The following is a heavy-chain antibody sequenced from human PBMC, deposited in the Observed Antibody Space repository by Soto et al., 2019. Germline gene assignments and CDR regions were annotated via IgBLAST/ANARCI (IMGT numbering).Heavy chain of an antibody. CDR3: ARDRRESFQQVRDGMDV. D-gene: IGHD3-3*01. J-gene: IGHJ6*02. CDR1: GGSISSSSYY. CDR2: IYYSGST. V-gene: IGHV4-30-4*01. Sequence: SETLSLTCTVSGGSISSSSYYWSWIRQPPGKGLEWIGYIYYSGSTYYNPSLKSRVTISVDTSKSQFSLKLSSVTAADTAVYYCARDRRESFQQVRDGMDVWGQGTTVTVSS.